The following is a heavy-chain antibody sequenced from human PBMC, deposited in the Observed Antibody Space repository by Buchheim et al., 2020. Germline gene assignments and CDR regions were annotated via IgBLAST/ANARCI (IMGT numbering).Heavy chain of an antibody. J-gene: IGHJ4*02. V-gene: IGHV3-30*04. CDR3: ARDFRMAERTGIVGATVGY. CDR1: GFTFSSYV. D-gene: IGHD1-26*01. Sequence: QVQLVESGGGVVQPGRSLRLSCAASGFTFSSYVMHWVRQAPGKGLEWVAVISYDGINKYYAESVQGRFTISRDNSKKTLYLQMNSLRAEDTAMYYCARDFRMAERTGIVGATVGYWGQGTL. CDR2: ISYDGINK.